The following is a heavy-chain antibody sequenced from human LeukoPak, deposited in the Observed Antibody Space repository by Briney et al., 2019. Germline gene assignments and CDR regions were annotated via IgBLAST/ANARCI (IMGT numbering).Heavy chain of an antibody. D-gene: IGHD5-18*01. CDR1: RFTFSSYW. Sequence: PGGSLRLSCAASRFTFSSYWMSWVRQAPGKGLEWVANIKQDGSEKYYVDSVKGRFTISRDNAKNSPNLQLNSLRAEDTAVYYCARLNSYGFYYFDYWGQGTLVTVSS. J-gene: IGHJ4*02. CDR2: IKQDGSEK. V-gene: IGHV3-7*01. CDR3: ARLNSYGFYYFDY.